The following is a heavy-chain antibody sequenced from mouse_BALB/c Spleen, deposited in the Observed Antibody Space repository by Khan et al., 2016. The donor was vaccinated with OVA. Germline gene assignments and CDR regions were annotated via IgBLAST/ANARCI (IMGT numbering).Heavy chain of an antibody. CDR2: IYPGDGSS. J-gene: IGHJ4*01. Sequence: QVQLQQPGPELVKPGALVKISCKASGYTFTSYDINWVKQRPGQGLEWIGWIYPGDGSSKYNEKFKGKATLTEDKSFSTASMQLSSLTSDNCAIYFCARERLRGVAMDNWGQGTSVTVSS. D-gene: IGHD2-4*01. CDR1: GYTFTSYD. CDR3: ARERLRGVAMDN. V-gene: IGHV1S56*01.